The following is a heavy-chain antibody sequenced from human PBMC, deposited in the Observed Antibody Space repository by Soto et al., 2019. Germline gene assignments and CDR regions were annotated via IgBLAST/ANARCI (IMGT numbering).Heavy chain of an antibody. CDR1: GFTFSSYA. V-gene: IGHV3-23*01. J-gene: IGHJ4*02. CDR2: ISGSGGST. D-gene: IGHD3-22*01. CDR3: AKDGTYYYDSSGSYYFDY. Sequence: GGSLRLSCAASGFTFSSYAMSWVRQAPGKGLEWVSAISGSGGSTYYADSVKGRFTISRDNSKNTLYLQMNSLRAEDTAVYYCAKDGTYYYDSSGSYYFDYWGQGTLVTVSS.